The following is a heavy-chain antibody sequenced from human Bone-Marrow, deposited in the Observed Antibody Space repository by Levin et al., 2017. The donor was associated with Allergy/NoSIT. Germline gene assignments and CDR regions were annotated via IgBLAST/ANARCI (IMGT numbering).Heavy chain of an antibody. V-gene: IGHV2-70*12. CDR1: GFSLNTSGMC. Sequence: SGPTLVKPTQTLTLTCTFSGFSLNTSGMCVSWIRQPPGKALEWLALIDWDDDKYYSTSLKSRLTISKDSSKTQVVLTMTNMDPVDTATYYCAQASMYSTGYRAFDIWGQGTVVTVSS. CDR2: IDWDDDK. D-gene: IGHD6-19*01. CDR3: AQASMYSTGYRAFDI. J-gene: IGHJ3*02.